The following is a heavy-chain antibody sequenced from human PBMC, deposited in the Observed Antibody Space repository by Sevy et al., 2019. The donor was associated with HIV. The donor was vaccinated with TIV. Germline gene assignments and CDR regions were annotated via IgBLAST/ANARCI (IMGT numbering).Heavy chain of an antibody. D-gene: IGHD1-26*01. CDR3: ARGQWEHPY. J-gene: IGHJ4*02. CDR2: IIPSGIT. CDR1: GGSFSGYH. Sequence: SETLSLTCAVYGGSFSGYHWSWIRQPPGKGLEWIGEIIPSGITNYNPSLKSRVTISIDTSKNQFSLKVKSVTAADTAIYYCARGQWEHPYWGQGTQVTVSS. V-gene: IGHV4-34*01.